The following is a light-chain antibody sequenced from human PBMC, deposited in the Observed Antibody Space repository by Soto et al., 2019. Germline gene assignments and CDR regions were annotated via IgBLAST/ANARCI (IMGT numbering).Light chain of an antibody. J-gene: IGKJ5*01. CDR1: QIVKNRY. V-gene: IGKV3D-20*01. CDR3: QHYYDTPGT. CDR2: DAS. Sequence: EIVLTQSPATLWLSPGEIATLSCGASQIVKNRYVAWYQQKPGLAPRLLIYDASTRATGIPDRFSGSGSGTDFTLTINRLEPEDFAVYYCQHYYDTPGTFGQGTRLEI.